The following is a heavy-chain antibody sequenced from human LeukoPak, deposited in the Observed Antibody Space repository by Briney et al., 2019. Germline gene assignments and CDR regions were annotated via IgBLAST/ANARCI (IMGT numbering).Heavy chain of an antibody. CDR1: GFTFSNSG. J-gene: IGHJ4*02. Sequence: GGSLRLSCAASGFTFSNSGMHWVRQAPGKGLEWVAFIRYDGNNKYYADSVKGRFTISRDNSENTLYLQMNSLRAEDTAIYYCAKDGYYCSSTSCYLDYWGQGTLVTVSS. D-gene: IGHD2-2*01. V-gene: IGHV3-30*02. CDR3: AKDGYYCSSTSCYLDY. CDR2: IRYDGNNK.